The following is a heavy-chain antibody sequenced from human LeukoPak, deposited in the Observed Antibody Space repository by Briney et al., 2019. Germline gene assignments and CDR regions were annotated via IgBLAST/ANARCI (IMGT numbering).Heavy chain of an antibody. V-gene: IGHV1-18*01. CDR2: ISAYNGNT. Sequence: ASVKVSCKASGGTFTSYGISWVRQAPGQGLEWMGWISAYNGNTNYAQKLQGRVTMTTDTSTSTAYMELRSLRSDDTAVYYCARDPTSIYDSSGYYFDYWGQGTLVTVSS. D-gene: IGHD3-22*01. CDR1: GGTFTSYG. CDR3: ARDPTSIYDSSGYYFDY. J-gene: IGHJ4*02.